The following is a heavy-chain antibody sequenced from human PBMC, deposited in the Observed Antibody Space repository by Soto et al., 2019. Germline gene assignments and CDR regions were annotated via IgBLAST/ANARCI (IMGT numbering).Heavy chain of an antibody. D-gene: IGHD1-26*01. CDR2: IYWDDDK. J-gene: IGHJ2*01. CDR1: GFSLGTYGVG. V-gene: IGHV2-5*02. Sequence: QITLNESGPTLVKPTQTLTLTCTFSGFSLGTYGVGVGWIRQPPGKALEWLALIYWDDDKRYSPSLKSRITITKDTSKRQVFLTLTNMDPVDTATYYCAHRGGGIVDWYFDLWGRGTPVIVAS. CDR3: AHRGGGIVDWYFDL.